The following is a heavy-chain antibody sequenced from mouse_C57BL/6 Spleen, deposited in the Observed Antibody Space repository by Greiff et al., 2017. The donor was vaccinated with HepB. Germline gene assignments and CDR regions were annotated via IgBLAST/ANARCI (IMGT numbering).Heavy chain of an antibody. CDR1: GYAFSSSW. Sequence: QVQLQQSGPELVKPGASVKISCKASGYAFSSSWMNWVKQRPGKGLEWIGRIYPGDGDTNYNGKFKGKATLTADKSSSTAYMQLSSLTSEDSAVYFCARGITPDYWGQGTTLTVSS. CDR2: IYPGDGDT. J-gene: IGHJ2*01. V-gene: IGHV1-82*01. CDR3: ARGITPDY. D-gene: IGHD1-1*01.